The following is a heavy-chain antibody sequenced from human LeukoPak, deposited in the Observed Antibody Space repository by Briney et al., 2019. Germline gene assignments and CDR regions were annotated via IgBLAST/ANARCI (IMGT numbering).Heavy chain of an antibody. Sequence: ASVKVSCKASGYTFTGYYMHWVRQAPGQGLEWMGWINPNSGGTNYAQKFQGRVTMTRDTSISTAYMELSRLRSDDTAVYYCARDRKDRFNWNERRAADYWGQGTLVTVSS. V-gene: IGHV1-2*02. CDR1: GYTFTGYY. CDR3: ARDRKDRFNWNERRAADY. D-gene: IGHD1-20*01. CDR2: INPNSGGT. J-gene: IGHJ4*02.